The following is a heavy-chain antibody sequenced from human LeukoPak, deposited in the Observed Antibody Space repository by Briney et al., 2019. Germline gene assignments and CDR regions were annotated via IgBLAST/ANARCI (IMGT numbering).Heavy chain of an antibody. CDR1: GGSISSSSYY. CDR3: ARGRIAAAGRKGYNWFDP. Sequence: SETLSLTCTVSGGSISSSSYYWGWIRQPPGKGLEWIGSIYYSGSTYYNPSLKSRVTISVDTSKNQFSLKLSSVTAADTAVYYCARGRIAAAGRKGYNWFDPWGQGTLVTVSS. V-gene: IGHV4-39*07. J-gene: IGHJ5*02. CDR2: IYYSGST. D-gene: IGHD6-13*01.